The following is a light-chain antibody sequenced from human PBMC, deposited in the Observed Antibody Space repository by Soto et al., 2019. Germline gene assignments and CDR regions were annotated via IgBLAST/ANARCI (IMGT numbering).Light chain of an antibody. CDR2: WAS. J-gene: IGKJ4*01. Sequence: DVVVTQSPVSLAVSLGERATINCKSSQSLLYSPDNKNYLAWYQQKQGQPPKLLIYWASTRASGVPARFNGSGSGTVFPPTLPTLRADGGALYYCHKFYGPPLTLGGGTRVK. CDR1: QSLLYSPDNKNY. V-gene: IGKV4-1*01. CDR3: HKFYGPPLT.